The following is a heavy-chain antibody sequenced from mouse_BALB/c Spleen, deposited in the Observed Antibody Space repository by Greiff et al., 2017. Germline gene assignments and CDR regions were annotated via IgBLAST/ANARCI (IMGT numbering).Heavy chain of an antibody. CDR1: GFTFSSYA. V-gene: IGHV5-6-5*01. Sequence: EVQLVESGGGLVKPGGSLKLSCAASGFTFSSYAMPWVRQTPEKRLEWVASISSGGSTYYPDSVKGRFTITRDNARNILYLQMSSLRSEDTAMYYCARGGYYDSVDYWGQGTTLTVSS. J-gene: IGHJ2*01. CDR3: ARGGYYDSVDY. D-gene: IGHD2-4*01. CDR2: ISSGGST.